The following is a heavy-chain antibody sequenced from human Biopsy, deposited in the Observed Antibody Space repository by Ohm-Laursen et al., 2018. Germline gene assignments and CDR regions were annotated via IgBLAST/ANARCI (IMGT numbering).Heavy chain of an antibody. CDR3: ARDETGSSVFGPYYYGMDV. V-gene: IGHV1-46*01. CDR1: GYSFTKYY. D-gene: IGHD3-9*01. CDR2: INPTGGTT. Sequence: GASVKVSCKASGYSFTKYYINWVRQAPGQGLEWMGIINPTGGTTSYAGKFQGRVTLTRDTSTGTVYLELNSLIYEDTALYYCARDETGSSVFGPYYYGMDVWGQGTTVTVSS. J-gene: IGHJ6*02.